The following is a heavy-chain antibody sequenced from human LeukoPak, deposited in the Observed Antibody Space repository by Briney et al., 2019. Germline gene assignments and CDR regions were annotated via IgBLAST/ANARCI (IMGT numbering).Heavy chain of an antibody. Sequence: PGRSLRLSCVDSGFTFSSYWMNWVRQAPGKGLEWVANIKHDGSEKYYVDSVKGRFTISRDNAKNSLYLQMNSLRAEDTAVYFCARDSGHTGYDLLDYWGQGTLVTVSS. J-gene: IGHJ4*02. CDR3: ARDSGHTGYDLLDY. CDR2: IKHDGSEK. D-gene: IGHD5-12*01. CDR1: GFTFSSYW. V-gene: IGHV3-7*01.